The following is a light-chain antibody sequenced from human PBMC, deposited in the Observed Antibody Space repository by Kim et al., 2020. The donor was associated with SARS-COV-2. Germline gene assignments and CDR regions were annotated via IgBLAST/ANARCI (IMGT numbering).Light chain of an antibody. V-gene: IGLV10-54*04. Sequence: RQTATLTCTGNRNNVGDQGATWLQQHQGHPPKLLSYRDNNRPSGISERFSASRSGDTDFLTITGLQPEDEADYYCSARDSSLSVWLFGGGTQLTVL. CDR2: RDN. CDR3: SARDSSLSVWL. J-gene: IGLJ3*02. CDR1: RNNVGDQG.